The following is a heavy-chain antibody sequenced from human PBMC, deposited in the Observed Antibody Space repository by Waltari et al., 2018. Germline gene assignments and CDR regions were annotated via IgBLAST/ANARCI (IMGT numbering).Heavy chain of an antibody. J-gene: IGHJ4*02. Sequence: QVQLVQSGAEVKKPGASVKVSCKASGYTFTGYYMHWVRQAPGRGLEWMGRINTNSGGTNYAQKCKGRVTMTRDTSMSTAYSGLSRLRSDDTAVYYCARSLPRDFYYFDYWGQGTLVTV. V-gene: IGHV1-2*06. CDR2: INTNSGGT. CDR1: GYTFTGYY. CDR3: ARSLPRDFYYFDY.